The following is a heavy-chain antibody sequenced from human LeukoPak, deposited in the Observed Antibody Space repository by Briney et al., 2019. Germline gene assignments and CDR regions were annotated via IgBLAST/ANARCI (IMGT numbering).Heavy chain of an antibody. Sequence: ASVKVSCKASGYTFTGYYMHWVRQAPGQGLEWMGWINPNSGGTNYAQKFQGRVTMTRDTSISTAYMELSRLRSDDTAVYYCARDSLYYDFWSSYYYYYMDVWGKGTTVTVSS. V-gene: IGHV1-2*02. CDR1: GYTFTGYY. D-gene: IGHD3-3*01. J-gene: IGHJ6*03. CDR2: INPNSGGT. CDR3: ARDSLYYDFWSSYYYYYMDV.